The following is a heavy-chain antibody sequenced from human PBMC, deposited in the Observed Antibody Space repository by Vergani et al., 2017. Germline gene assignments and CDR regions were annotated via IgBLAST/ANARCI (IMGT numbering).Heavy chain of an antibody. CDR1: DSSIMTNPY. CDR3: ARHRGSGGFFPSSYFYGMDV. D-gene: IGHD3-10*01. Sequence: QVQLQESGPGLVKPSETLTLTCDVSDSSIMTNPYWGWFRQSPGKGLEWIGCIHHSGNTHYNSSLKSRVSISIVSSSKFSLSLPYVTAADTAIYYCARHRGSGGFFPSSYFYGMDVWGHRTKVTVSS. V-gene: IGHV4-38-2*01. J-gene: IGHJ6*02. CDR2: IHHSGNT.